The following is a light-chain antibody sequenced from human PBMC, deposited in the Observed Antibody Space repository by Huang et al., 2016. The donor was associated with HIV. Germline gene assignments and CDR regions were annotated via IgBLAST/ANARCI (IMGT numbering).Light chain of an antibody. CDR3: QQFSSSPPYS. V-gene: IGKV3-20*01. CDR2: RAS. CDR1: QSVNNNY. J-gene: IGKJ2*03. Sequence: EILLTQSPDTLSLSPGERATLSCRASQSVNNNYLAWYQQKPGQAPRLLIYRASTRATGIPDRFSGSGSGTDFTLTISRLEPDDFAVYYCQQFSSSPPYSFGQGTKLEIK.